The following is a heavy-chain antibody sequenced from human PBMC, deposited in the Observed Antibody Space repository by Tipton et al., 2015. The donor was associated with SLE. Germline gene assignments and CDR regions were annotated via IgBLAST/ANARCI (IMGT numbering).Heavy chain of an antibody. CDR2: INPNTGGT. CDR3: AREEASCGGDCYPDY. Sequence: QSGPEVKKPGAPVTVSCKASGYTFTAHYVHWVRQAPGQGLEWMGRINPNTGGTNFAQKFQGRVTVSSDTSINTVYMEVSSLTSDDTALYYCAREEASCGGDCYPDYWGQGTLVTVSS. J-gene: IGHJ4*02. CDR1: GYTFTAHY. V-gene: IGHV1-2*06. D-gene: IGHD2-21*01.